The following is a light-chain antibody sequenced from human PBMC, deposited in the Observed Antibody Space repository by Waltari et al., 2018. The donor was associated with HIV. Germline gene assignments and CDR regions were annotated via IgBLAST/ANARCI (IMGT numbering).Light chain of an antibody. V-gene: IGKV1-5*03. Sequence: DIQMTQSPSTLSASLGHRVTITCRASQDIGSSLAWYRQKPGNSPKLLIYKASTLRAGVPSRFSGSGSGTEFTLTINSLQPDDFATYYCQQYETYYTFGQGTKLEIK. CDR3: QQYETYYT. CDR1: QDIGSS. J-gene: IGKJ2*01. CDR2: KAS.